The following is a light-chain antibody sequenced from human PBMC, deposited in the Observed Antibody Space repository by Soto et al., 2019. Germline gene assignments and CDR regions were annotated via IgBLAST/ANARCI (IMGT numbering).Light chain of an antibody. CDR3: LQPNTSPWT. Sequence: DIQMTQSPSSLSASVGDRVTITCRASQGMRNDLGGYQQKPGKAPKGLIYAASSLQSGVPSRFRGSGSGTEFTLPIRSPQPEDVAPYYCLQPNTSPWTFGQGTKVEIQ. CDR2: AAS. CDR1: QGMRND. J-gene: IGKJ1*01. V-gene: IGKV1-17*01.